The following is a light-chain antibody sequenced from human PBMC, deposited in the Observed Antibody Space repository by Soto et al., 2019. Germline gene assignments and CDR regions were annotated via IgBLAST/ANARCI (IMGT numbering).Light chain of an antibody. Sequence: QSVLTQPASVSGSPGQSITISCTGTSSDVGGYNYVSWYQQHPGKAPKLLIYDVSNRPSGVSNRFSGSKSGNTASLTISGLQAEDEAEYYCSSYTSSSSAVFGTGTKVTVL. CDR3: SSYTSSSSAV. V-gene: IGLV2-14*01. J-gene: IGLJ1*01. CDR2: DVS. CDR1: SSDVGGYNY.